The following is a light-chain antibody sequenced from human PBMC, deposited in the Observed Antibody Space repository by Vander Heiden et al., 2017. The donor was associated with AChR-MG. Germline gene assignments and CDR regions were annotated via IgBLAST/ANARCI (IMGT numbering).Light chain of an antibody. Sequence: DVVLTQTPLSSPVTLGQPASLSCRSSQRLVHSDGITYLSWFHQRPGQPPRLLIYKISNRFCGVPDRFSGSGAGTDFTLKISRVEAEDVGVYYCMQATQFPRTFGQGTKVEIK. CDR3: MQATQFPRT. CDR1: QRLVHSDGITY. J-gene: IGKJ1*01. V-gene: IGKV2-24*01. CDR2: KIS.